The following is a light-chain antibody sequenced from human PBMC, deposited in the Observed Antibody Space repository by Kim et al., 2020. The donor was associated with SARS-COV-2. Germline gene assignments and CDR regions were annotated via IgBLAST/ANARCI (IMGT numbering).Light chain of an antibody. J-gene: IGLJ1*01. CDR2: KDN. V-gene: IGLV3-25*03. Sequence: SPGQKARFTCSGDTLPEKQTYWYRQKSGQAPLLVIYKDNERPSGIPGRFSGSSSGTTVTLTISGVQAEDDADYYCQSADGSGTYVFGTGTKVTVL. CDR3: QSADGSGTYV. CDR1: TLPEKQ.